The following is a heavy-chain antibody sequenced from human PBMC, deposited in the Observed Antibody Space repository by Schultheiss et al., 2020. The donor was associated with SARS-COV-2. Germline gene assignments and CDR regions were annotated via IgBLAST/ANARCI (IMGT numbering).Heavy chain of an antibody. CDR2: IYHSGST. CDR3: ARAPAAGLNWFDP. D-gene: IGHD6-13*01. Sequence: SETLSLTCAVSGYSIRSGYYWGWIRQPPGKGLEWIGSIYHSGSTYYNPSLKSRVTISVDTSKNQFSLKLSSVTAADTAVYYCARAPAAGLNWFDPWGQGTLVTVSS. CDR1: GYSIRSGYY. J-gene: IGHJ5*02. V-gene: IGHV4-38-2*01.